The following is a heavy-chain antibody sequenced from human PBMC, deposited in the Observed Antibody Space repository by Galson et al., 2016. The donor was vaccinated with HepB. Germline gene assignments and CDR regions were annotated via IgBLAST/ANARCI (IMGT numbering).Heavy chain of an antibody. CDR1: GYTFTNYG. Sequence: SVKVSCKASGYTFTNYGITWVRQAPGQGLEWMGWISGYDGNTKYAQKFQGRVTMTTDTSTSTAYMELRSLRTDDTAVFYCARERNWLWHCGGDCHSSDYYAMDVWGHGTTVTVS. J-gene: IGHJ6*02. V-gene: IGHV1-18*04. CDR2: ISGYDGNT. D-gene: IGHD2-21*02. CDR3: ARERNWLWHCGGDCHSSDYYAMDV.